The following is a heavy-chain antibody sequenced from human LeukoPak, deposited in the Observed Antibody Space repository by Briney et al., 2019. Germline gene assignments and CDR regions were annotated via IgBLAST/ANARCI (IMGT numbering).Heavy chain of an antibody. Sequence: PSETLSLTCTVSGGSISSYYWSWIRQPPGKGLGWIGYIYYSGSTNYNPSLKSRVTISVDTSKNQFSLKLSSVTAADTAVYYCARALVPAARYYYYYGMDVWGQGTTVTVSS. CDR3: ARALVPAARYYYYYGMDV. V-gene: IGHV4-59*01. CDR2: IYYSGST. D-gene: IGHD2-2*01. CDR1: GGSISSYY. J-gene: IGHJ6*02.